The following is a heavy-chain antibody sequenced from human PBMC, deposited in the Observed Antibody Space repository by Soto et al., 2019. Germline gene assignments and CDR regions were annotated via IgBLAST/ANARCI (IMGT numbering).Heavy chain of an antibody. CDR2: ISDTDDTT. Sequence: PGGSLSLSCAASGFTFSNQAMSWVRQAPGKGLEWFSAISDTDDTTYYADSVKGRFSISRDNSKNTLYLQMNSLRADDTAIYYCARDPGFSTSAWDYYYYGLDVWGQGTTVTVSS. J-gene: IGHJ6*02. V-gene: IGHV3-23*01. CDR1: GFTFSNQA. D-gene: IGHD6-13*01. CDR3: ARDPGFSTSAWDYYYYGLDV.